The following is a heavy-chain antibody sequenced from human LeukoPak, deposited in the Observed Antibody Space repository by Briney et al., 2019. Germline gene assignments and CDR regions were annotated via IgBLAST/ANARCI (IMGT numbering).Heavy chain of an antibody. CDR3: ARRQLWFPHYFDY. V-gene: IGHV4-59*01. CDR2: IYYSGST. CDR1: GGSISSYY. J-gene: IGHJ4*02. Sequence: PSETLSLTCTVSGGSISSYYWSWIRQPPGKGLEWIGYIYYSGSTNYNPSLKSRVTISVDTSKNQFSLKLSSVTAADTAVYYCARRQLWFPHYFDYWGQGTLVTVSS. D-gene: IGHD5-18*01.